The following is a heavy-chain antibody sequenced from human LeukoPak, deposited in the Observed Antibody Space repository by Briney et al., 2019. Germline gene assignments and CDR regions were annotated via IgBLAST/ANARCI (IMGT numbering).Heavy chain of an antibody. CDR2: IWYDESDK. D-gene: IGHD3-16*01. CDR1: GFTLRTYG. CDR3: ARRGSPNYFDC. V-gene: IGHV3-33*01. Sequence: GGSLRLSCVASGFTLRTYGMHWVRQAPGKGLEWVAVIWYDESDKNYADSVKGRFTISRGISKNTLYLQMNSLRAEDTAVYYCARRGSPNYFDCWGQGTLVTVSS. J-gene: IGHJ4*02.